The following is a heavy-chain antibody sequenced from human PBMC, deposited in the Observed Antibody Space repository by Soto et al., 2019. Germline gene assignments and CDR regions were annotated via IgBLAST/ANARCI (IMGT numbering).Heavy chain of an antibody. CDR3: ARLRIATNNYKWFDP. Sequence: SETLSLTCSVSGAALNSGNYYWSWIRQVPGKGLEWIGHIYVTGAVNYNPSLRDRITISQDTSERQFSLNLRLVTAADTAVYYCARLRIATNNYKWFDPWGQGTLVTVSS. V-gene: IGHV4-31*03. J-gene: IGHJ5*02. CDR2: IYVTGAV. CDR1: GAALNSGNYY. D-gene: IGHD2-21*01.